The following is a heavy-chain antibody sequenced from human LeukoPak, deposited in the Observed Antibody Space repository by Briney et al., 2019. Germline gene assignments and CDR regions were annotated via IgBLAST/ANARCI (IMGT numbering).Heavy chain of an antibody. CDR1: GGTFSSYA. CDR3: AKDPPHYYDSSGPNYFDY. J-gene: IGHJ4*02. V-gene: IGHV1-69*01. CDR2: IIPIFGTA. D-gene: IGHD3-22*01. Sequence: GSSVKVSCKASGGTFSSYAISWVRQAPGQGLEWMGGIIPIFGTANYAQKFQGRVTITADESTSTAYMELSSLRAEDTAVYYCAKDPPHYYDSSGPNYFDYWGQGTLVTVSS.